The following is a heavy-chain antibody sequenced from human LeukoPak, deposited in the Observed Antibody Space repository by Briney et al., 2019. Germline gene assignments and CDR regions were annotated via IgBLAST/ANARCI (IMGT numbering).Heavy chain of an antibody. CDR3: AKVYSSSSRDSFDV. CDR2: INHGGSI. CDR1: GGPFTGYF. D-gene: IGHD6-6*01. Sequence: SETLSLTCAAYGGPFTGYFWSWIRQPPGKGLEWIGEINHGGSINYNPSLKSRVTISRDTSKNQFSLNLYSVTAADTAVYYRAKVYSSSSRDSFDVWGPGTMVTVSS. J-gene: IGHJ3*01. V-gene: IGHV4-34*01.